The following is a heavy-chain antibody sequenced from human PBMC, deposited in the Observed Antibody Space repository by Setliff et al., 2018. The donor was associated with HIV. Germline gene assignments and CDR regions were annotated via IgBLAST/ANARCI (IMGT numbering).Heavy chain of an antibody. D-gene: IGHD3-10*01. J-gene: IGHJ6*03. V-gene: IGHV4-38-2*02. Sequence: PSETLSLTCAVSGYSISSGYYWTWIRQPPGKGLEWIGEINHSGRTDYNPSLKSRVTISVDTSKNQFSLKVTSVTTADTAVYYCVRDEEAFGELGAFYYMDVWGKGTTVTVSS. CDR3: VRDEEAFGELGAFYYMDV. CDR1: GYSISSGYY. CDR2: INHSGRT.